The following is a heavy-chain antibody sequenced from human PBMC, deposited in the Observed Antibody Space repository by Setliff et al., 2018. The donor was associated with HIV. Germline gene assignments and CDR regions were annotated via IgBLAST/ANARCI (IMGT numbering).Heavy chain of an antibody. CDR3: ARALTSSGWLYYYYYYMDV. J-gene: IGHJ6*03. V-gene: IGHV1-18*01. CDR1: GYTFTSYG. D-gene: IGHD6-19*01. CDR2: ISAYNGNT. Sequence: ASVKVSCKASGYTFTSYGISWVRQAPGQGLEWMGWISAYNGNTNYAQKLQGRVTMTTDTSTSTAYMELRSLRSDDTAVYYCARALTSSGWLYYYYYYMDVWGKGTTVTSP.